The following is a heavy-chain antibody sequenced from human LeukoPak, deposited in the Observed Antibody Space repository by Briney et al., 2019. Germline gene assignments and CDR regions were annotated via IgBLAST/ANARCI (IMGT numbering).Heavy chain of an antibody. D-gene: IGHD6-13*01. CDR2: LSASGDRT. Sequence: GSLRLSCAASGFTFPNYVMSWVRQAPGKGLEWVSALSASGDRTDYGDSVEGRFTISRDNSKNTLYLHMNSLRAEDTAVYYCAKDLHYSSQNSLFDYWGQGTLVTVSS. CDR3: AKDLHYSSQNSLFDY. J-gene: IGHJ4*02. V-gene: IGHV3-23*01. CDR1: GFTFPNYV.